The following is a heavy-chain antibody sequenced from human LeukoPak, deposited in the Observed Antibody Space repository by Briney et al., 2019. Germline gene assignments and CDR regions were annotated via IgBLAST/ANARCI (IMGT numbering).Heavy chain of an antibody. CDR2: ISTTEST. J-gene: IGHJ3*02. CDR3: ASWRRERETRGGDAFDI. Sequence: SDTLSLTCTVSGASISDYYWSWIRQSAGKGLEWIGRISTTESTYYNPSFQSRVTMSADPSKTLFFLRLRSVTAADTAVYYCASWRRERETRGGDAFDIWGQGTMVTVSS. V-gene: IGHV4-4*07. D-gene: IGHD3-16*01. CDR1: GASISDYY.